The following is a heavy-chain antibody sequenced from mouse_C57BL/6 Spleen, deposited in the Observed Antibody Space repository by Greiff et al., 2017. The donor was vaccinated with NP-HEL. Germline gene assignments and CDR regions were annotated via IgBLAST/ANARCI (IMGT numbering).Heavy chain of an antibody. CDR2: INPNNGGT. Sequence: EVQLQQSGPELVKPGASVKMSCKASGYTFTDYNMHWVKQSHGKSLEWIGYINPNNGGTSYNQKFKGKATLTVNKSSSTAYMELRSQTSEDAAVYYCARETGPYYAMDYWGQGTSVTVSS. CDR3: ARETGPYYAMDY. D-gene: IGHD4-1*01. J-gene: IGHJ4*01. CDR1: GYTFTDYN. V-gene: IGHV1-22*01.